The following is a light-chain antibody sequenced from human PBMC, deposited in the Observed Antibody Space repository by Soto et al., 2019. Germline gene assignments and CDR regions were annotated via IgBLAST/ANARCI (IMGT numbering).Light chain of an antibody. CDR2: DAS. J-gene: IGKJ3*01. CDR1: QDIGTY. Sequence: IRMTQSPSSFSASTGDRVTITCQASQDIGTYLNWYQHKPGKAPNLVIYDASNLETGVPSRFSGGGSGTDFTFTISSLRPEDIATYYCQHSNHLPLFGPGTKVDF. CDR3: QHSNHLPL. V-gene: IGKV1-33*01.